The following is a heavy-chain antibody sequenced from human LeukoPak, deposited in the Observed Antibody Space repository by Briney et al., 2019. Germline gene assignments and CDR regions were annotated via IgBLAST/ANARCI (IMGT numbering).Heavy chain of an antibody. V-gene: IGHV1-18*01. D-gene: IGHD1-1*01. J-gene: IGHJ6*03. CDR2: ISDYNGKT. CDR1: GYTFSSYG. CDR3: ARGAVNRYNWNDDNFYYYYMDV. Sequence: GASVKVSCKASGYTFSSYGISWVRQAPGQGLEWMGWISDYNGKTSYAQKLQGRVTMTTDTSTSTAYMELRSLRSGDTAVYYCARGAVNRYNWNDDNFYYYYMDVWGKGTTVTISS.